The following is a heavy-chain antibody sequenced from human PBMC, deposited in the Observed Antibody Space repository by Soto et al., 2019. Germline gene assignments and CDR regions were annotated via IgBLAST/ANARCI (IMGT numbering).Heavy chain of an antibody. CDR3: ARGEGRCSSTSCYASFHFDY. J-gene: IGHJ4*02. V-gene: IGHV3-30-3*01. Sequence: GGSLRLSCAASGFTFSSYAMHWVRQAPGKGLEWVAVISYDGSNKYYADSVKGRFTISRDNSKNTLYLQMNSLRAEDTAVYYCARGEGRCSSTSCYASFHFDYWGQGTLVTVSS. CDR1: GFTFSSYA. CDR2: ISYDGSNK. D-gene: IGHD2-2*01.